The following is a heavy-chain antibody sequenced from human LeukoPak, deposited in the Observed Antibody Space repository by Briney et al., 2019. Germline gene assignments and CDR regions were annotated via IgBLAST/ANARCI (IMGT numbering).Heavy chain of an antibody. V-gene: IGHV3-21*01. Sequence: PGGSLRLSCAASGLNFSNYAMIWVRQAPGKGLEWVSSISSSSSYIYYADSVKGRFTISRDNAKNSLYLQMNSLRAEDTAVYYCARALYGSGSYLWGQGTLVTVSS. D-gene: IGHD3-10*01. J-gene: IGHJ4*02. CDR2: ISSSSSYI. CDR3: ARALYGSGSYL. CDR1: GLNFSNYA.